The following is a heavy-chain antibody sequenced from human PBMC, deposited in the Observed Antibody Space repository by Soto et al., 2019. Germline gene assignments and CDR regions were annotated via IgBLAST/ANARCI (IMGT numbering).Heavy chain of an antibody. V-gene: IGHV1-69*13. D-gene: IGHD3-10*01. CDR2: IIPIFGTA. Sequence: SVKVSCKASGGTFSSYAISWVRQAPGQGLEWMGGIIPIFGTANYAQKFQGRVTITADESTSTAYMELSSLRSEDTAVYYCAGMGGSMVRGVITYYYYGMGVWGKGT. CDR3: AGMGGSMVRGVITYYYYGMGV. CDR1: GGTFSSYA. J-gene: IGHJ6*04.